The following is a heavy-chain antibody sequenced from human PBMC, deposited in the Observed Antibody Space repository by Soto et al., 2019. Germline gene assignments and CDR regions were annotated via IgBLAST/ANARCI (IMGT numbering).Heavy chain of an antibody. CDR2: IYYSGST. CDR3: TRHNSGWYGAFDI. J-gene: IGHJ3*02. CDR1: GGSISSSSYY. V-gene: IGHV4-39*01. D-gene: IGHD6-19*01. Sequence: SETLSLTCTVSGGSISSSSYYWGWIRQPPGKGLEWIGSIYYSGSTYYNPSLKSRVTISVDTSKNQFSLKLSSVTAADTAVYNCTRHNSGWYGAFDIWGPGTMVTVS.